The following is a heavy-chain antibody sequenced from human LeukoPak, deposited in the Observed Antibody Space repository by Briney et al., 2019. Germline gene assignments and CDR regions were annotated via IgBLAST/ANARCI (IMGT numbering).Heavy chain of an antibody. D-gene: IGHD1-1*01. CDR3: ARGGLGTPHYMDV. CDR2: ISSNGGST. V-gene: IGHV3-64*01. J-gene: IGHJ6*03. CDR1: GFTFSSYA. Sequence: GGSLRLSCAASGFTFSSYAMHWVRQAPGKGLEYVSAISSNGGSTYYANSVKGRFTISRDNSKNTLYLQMGSLRAGDMAVYYCARGGLGTPHYMDVWGKGTTVTVSS.